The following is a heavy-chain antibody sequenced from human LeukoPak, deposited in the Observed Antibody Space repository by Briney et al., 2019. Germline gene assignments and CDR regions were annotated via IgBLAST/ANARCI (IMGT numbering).Heavy chain of an antibody. Sequence: SVKVSCKASGGTFSSYTISWVRQAPGQGPELMGRIIPILGIADYAQKFQGRVTITADKSTSTAYMELSSLRSEDTAVYYCAIPHCSSTSCYVRYFDYWGQGTLVTVSS. D-gene: IGHD2-2*01. CDR1: GGTFSSYT. J-gene: IGHJ4*02. CDR3: AIPHCSSTSCYVRYFDY. CDR2: IIPILGIA. V-gene: IGHV1-69*02.